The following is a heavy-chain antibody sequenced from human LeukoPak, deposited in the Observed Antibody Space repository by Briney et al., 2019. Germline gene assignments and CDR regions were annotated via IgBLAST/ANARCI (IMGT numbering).Heavy chain of an antibody. V-gene: IGHV1-24*01. CDR3: ATSPYYCDSSGTLQYFDY. CDR1: GYTLTDLS. CDR2: FDPEDGET. D-gene: IGHD3-22*01. J-gene: IGHJ4*02. Sequence: GASVKVSCKVSGYTLTDLSMHWVRQAPGKRLEWRGGFDPEDGETIYAQKFQGSVTMTEDTSTDTAYMELSSLRSEDTAVYSCATSPYYCDSSGTLQYFDYWGQGTLVTVSS.